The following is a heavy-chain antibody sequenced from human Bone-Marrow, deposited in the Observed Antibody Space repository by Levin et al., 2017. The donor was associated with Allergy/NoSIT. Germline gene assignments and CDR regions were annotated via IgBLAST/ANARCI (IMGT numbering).Heavy chain of an antibody. J-gene: IGHJ4*02. Sequence: GESLKISCAASGFTFSDYYMSWIRQAPGKGLEWVSYISSSGSTIYYADSVKGRFTISRDNAKNSLYLQMNSLRAEDTAVYYCARSGCSGGSCLGDYWGQGTLVTVSS. V-gene: IGHV3-11*01. CDR2: ISSSGSTI. CDR3: ARSGCSGGSCLGDY. CDR1: GFTFSDYY. D-gene: IGHD2-15*01.